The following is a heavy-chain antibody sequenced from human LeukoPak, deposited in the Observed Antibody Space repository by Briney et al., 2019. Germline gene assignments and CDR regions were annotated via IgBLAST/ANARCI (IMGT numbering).Heavy chain of an antibody. V-gene: IGHV3-33*01. CDR2: IWWNGSYK. D-gene: IGHD1-26*01. CDR3: ARDGSGGSYSY. J-gene: IGHJ4*02. Sequence: GGSLRLSCAASGFSFSSYGMHWVRQAPDKGLEWVAVIWWNGSYKYYADSVKGRFTISRDNSKNTMYLQMNSLRAEDTAVYYCARDGSGGSYSYWGQGTLVTVSS. CDR1: GFSFSSYG.